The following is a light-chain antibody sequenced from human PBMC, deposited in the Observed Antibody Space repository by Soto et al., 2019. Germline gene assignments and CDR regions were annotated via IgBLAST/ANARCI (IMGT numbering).Light chain of an antibody. CDR3: QQYNSYSPT. J-gene: IGKJ1*01. CDR1: QSISVW. CDR2: KAS. V-gene: IGKV1-5*03. Sequence: DIQMTQSPSTLSAPVGDRVTITCRASQSISVWLAWYQQKAGKAPNLLIYKASRLESGVPSRFSGSGSETEFTLTISGLQPGDSATYYCQQYNSYSPTFGQGDQGGYQ.